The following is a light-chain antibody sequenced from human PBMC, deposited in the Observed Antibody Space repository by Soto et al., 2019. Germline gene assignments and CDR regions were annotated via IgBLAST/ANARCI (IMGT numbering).Light chain of an antibody. Sequence: QSALTQPASVSRSPGQSFTISCTGTSSDIGSYDLVSWYQQHPGTAPKLIIYEVTKRPSGVSTRFSGSKSGNTASLTISGLQAVDEADYYCCSFADFTYVFGTGTKVTVL. CDR1: SSDIGSYDL. V-gene: IGLV2-23*02. J-gene: IGLJ1*01. CDR3: CSFADFTYV. CDR2: EVT.